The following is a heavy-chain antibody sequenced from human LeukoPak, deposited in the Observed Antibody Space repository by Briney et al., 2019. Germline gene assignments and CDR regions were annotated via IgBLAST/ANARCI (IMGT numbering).Heavy chain of an antibody. CDR3: GKDGGQYSSGPEFDP. D-gene: IGHD3-22*01. CDR1: GLVFSNTA. J-gene: IGHJ5*02. Sequence: PGGSLRLSCAASGLVFSNTAMTWARQSPGRGLEWISAISCGGARTFYAASVKGRFTISKDNSKNMVYLQMNSLRVDDTAIYYCGKDGGQYSSGPEFDPRGQGALVTVSS. CDR2: ISCGGART. V-gene: IGHV3-23*01.